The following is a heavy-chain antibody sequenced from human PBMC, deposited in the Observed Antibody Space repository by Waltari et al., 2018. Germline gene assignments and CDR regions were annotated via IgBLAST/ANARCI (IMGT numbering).Heavy chain of an antibody. CDR1: GFTFSSYW. J-gene: IGHJ4*02. D-gene: IGHD2-21*01. CDR2: IKQDGSEK. V-gene: IGHV3-7*01. CDR3: ARDPAYCGGDCKG. Sequence: EVQLVESGGGLVQPGGSLRLSCAASGFTFSSYWMSWVPRAPGKGLEWVANIKQDGSEKYYVDSVKGRFTISRDNAKNSLYLQMNSLRAEDTAVYYCARDPAYCGGDCKGWGQGTLVTVSS.